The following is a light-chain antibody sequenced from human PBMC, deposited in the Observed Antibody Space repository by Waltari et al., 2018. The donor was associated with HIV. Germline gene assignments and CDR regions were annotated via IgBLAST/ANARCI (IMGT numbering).Light chain of an antibody. CDR3: YSAADNNLGV. V-gene: IGLV3-27*01. J-gene: IGLJ3*02. CDR1: VLPKQY. CDR2: KDS. Sequence: SYELTQPPSVSVSPGQTARITCSGDVLPKQYAYWYQQKPGQAPVLVIYKDSERPSGIPERFSGSSLGTTVTLTISGAQVEDEADYYCYSAADNNLGVFGGGTKLTVL.